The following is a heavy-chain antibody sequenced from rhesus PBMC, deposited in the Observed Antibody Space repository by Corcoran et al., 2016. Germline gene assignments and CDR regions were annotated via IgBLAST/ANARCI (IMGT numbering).Heavy chain of an antibody. J-gene: IGHJ4*01. V-gene: IGHV4-147*01. CDR2: IYGGSGST. Sequence: QLQLQESGPGLVKPSETLSLTCAVSGGSISSNYWSWIRQSPGKGLEWIWYIYGGSGSTSYNPSLKSRVTISTDTSKNQFSLKLSSVTAADTAVYYCASTHYEDDYGYYYTEFDYWGQGVLVTVSS. D-gene: IGHD3-9*01. CDR3: ASTHYEDDYGYYYTEFDY. CDR1: GGSISSNY.